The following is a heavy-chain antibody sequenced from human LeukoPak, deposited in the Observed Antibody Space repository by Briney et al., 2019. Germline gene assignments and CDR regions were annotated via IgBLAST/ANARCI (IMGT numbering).Heavy chain of an antibody. CDR2: IRYDGSDK. D-gene: IGHD1-26*01. CDR3: AKDSWEVGATSEIDY. V-gene: IGHV3-30*02. J-gene: IGHJ4*02. Sequence: PGGSLRLSCAASGFTFSSHGMHWVRQAPGKGLEWVGFIRYDGSDKYYADSVKGRFTISRDNPKNTLYLQVNSLRAEDTAVYYCAKDSWEVGATSEIDYWGQGTLVTVSS. CDR1: GFTFSSHG.